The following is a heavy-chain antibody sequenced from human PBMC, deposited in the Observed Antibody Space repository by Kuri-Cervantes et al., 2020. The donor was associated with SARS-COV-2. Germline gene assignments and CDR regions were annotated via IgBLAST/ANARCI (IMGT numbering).Heavy chain of an antibody. D-gene: IGHD6-6*01. CDR1: GGSIGSSHYW. Sequence: TLSLTCTVSGGSIGSSHYWGWIRQPPGKALEWLARIDWDDDKYYSTSLKTRLTIPKDTSKNQVVLTMTNMDPVDTATYYCARSTNPSSSGNWFDPWGQGTLVTVSS. J-gene: IGHJ5*02. V-gene: IGHV2-70*11. CDR3: ARSTNPSSSGNWFDP. CDR2: IDWDDDK.